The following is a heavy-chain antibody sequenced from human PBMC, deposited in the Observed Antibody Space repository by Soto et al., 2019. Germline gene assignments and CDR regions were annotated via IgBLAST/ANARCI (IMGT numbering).Heavy chain of an antibody. D-gene: IGHD2-2*01. CDR1: GFSLSNARMG. CDR3: ARGYGYCSSTSCPFDY. J-gene: IGHJ4*02. V-gene: IGHV2-26*01. Sequence: GSGPTLVNPTETLTLTCTVSGFSLSNARMGVSWIRQPPGKALEWLAHIFSNDEKSYSTSLKSRLTISKDTSKSQVVLTMTNMDPVDTATYYCARGYGYCSSTSCPFDYWGQGTLVTVSS. CDR2: IFSNDEK.